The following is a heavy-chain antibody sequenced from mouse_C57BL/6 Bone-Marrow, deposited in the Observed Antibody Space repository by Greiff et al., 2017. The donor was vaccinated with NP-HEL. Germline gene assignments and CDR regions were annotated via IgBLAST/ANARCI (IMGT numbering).Heavy chain of an antibody. V-gene: IGHV1-7*01. CDR3: ARSLTIFYFDY. Sequence: VQLQESGAELAKPGASVKLSCKASGYTFTSYWMHWVNQRPGQGLEWIGYIHPSSGYTKYNQKFKDKATLTTDKSSSTAYMKLSSLTYEDSAVYYCARSLTIFYFDYWGQGTTLTVSS. J-gene: IGHJ2*01. D-gene: IGHD2-12*01. CDR2: IHPSSGYT. CDR1: GYTFTSYW.